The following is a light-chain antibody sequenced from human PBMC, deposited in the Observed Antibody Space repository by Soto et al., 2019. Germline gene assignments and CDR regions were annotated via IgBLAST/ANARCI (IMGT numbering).Light chain of an antibody. CDR1: SSDVGAYTY. J-gene: IGLJ2*01. V-gene: IGLV2-14*03. Sequence: QSALTQPASVSGSPGQSITISCTGTSSDVGAYTYVSWYQQHPGKAPKVMIFDVSHRPSGVSNRFSGSKSGNTASLTISGLQAEDEADYYCSSYTTSSTVLFGGGTKLTVL. CDR3: SSYTTSSTVL. CDR2: DVS.